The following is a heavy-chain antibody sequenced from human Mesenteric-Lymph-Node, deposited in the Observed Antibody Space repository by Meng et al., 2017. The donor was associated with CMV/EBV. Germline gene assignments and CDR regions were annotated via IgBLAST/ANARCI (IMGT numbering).Heavy chain of an antibody. D-gene: IGHD6-6*01. J-gene: IGHJ6*02. V-gene: IGHV3-21*01. CDR1: GFTFSSYS. CDR2: ISSSSSYI. CDR3: ARDKVPGSSYYYYGMDV. Sequence: GGSLRLSCAASGFTFSSYSMNWVRQAPGKGLEWVSSISSSSSYIYYADSVKSRFTISRDNAKNSLYLQMNSLRAEDTAVYYCARDKVPGSSYYYYGMDVWGQGTTVTVSS.